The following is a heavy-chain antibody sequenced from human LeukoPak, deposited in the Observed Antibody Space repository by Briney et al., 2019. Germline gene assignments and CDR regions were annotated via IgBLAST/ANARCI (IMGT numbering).Heavy chain of an antibody. V-gene: IGHV3-53*01. Sequence: GGSLRLSCAASGFTVSSNYMSWVRQAPGKGLEWVSVIYSGGSTYYADSVKGRFTISRDNSKNTLYLQMNSLRAEDTAVYYCARHPYDSSGYWDYWGQGALVTVSS. CDR1: GFTVSSNY. D-gene: IGHD3-22*01. CDR3: ARHPYDSSGYWDY. J-gene: IGHJ4*02. CDR2: IYSGGST.